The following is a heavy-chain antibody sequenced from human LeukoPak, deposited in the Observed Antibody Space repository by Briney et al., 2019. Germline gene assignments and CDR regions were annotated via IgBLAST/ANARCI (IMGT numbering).Heavy chain of an antibody. CDR1: GFTFSSYW. Sequence: GGSLRLSCAASGFTFSSYWMSWVRQAPGKGLEWVANIKQDGSEKYYVDSVKGRFTISRDNAKNSLYLQMNSLRAEDTAVYYCARIGLRDPSRDAFDIWGQGTMVTVSS. CDR2: IKQDGSEK. CDR3: ARIGLRDPSRDAFDI. V-gene: IGHV3-7*01. D-gene: IGHD3-16*01. J-gene: IGHJ3*02.